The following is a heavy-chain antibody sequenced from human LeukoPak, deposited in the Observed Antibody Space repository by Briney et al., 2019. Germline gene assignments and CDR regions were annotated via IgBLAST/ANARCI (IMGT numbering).Heavy chain of an antibody. CDR2: INPGGSSI. J-gene: IGHJ4*02. CDR1: GFTFSSYW. D-gene: IGHD4-17*01. V-gene: IGHV3-74*01. Sequence: PGGSLRLSCAASGFTFSSYWMHWVRQVPGKGLVWVARINPGGSSITYADSVKGRFTISRDNSKNTLYLQMNSLRAEDTAVYYCAREVDGDYGQYYFDYWGQGTLVTVSS. CDR3: AREVDGDYGQYYFDY.